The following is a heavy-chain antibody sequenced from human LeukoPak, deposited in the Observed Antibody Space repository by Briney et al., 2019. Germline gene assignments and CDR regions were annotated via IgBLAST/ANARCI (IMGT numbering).Heavy chain of an antibody. Sequence: PGGSLRLSCAASGFTFSSYWMHWVRQAPGKGLVWVSRINSDGSSTSYADSVKGRFTISRDNAKNTLYLQMNSLRAEDTAVYYCARGDYDFWSGYQKNYYYYMDVRGKGTTVTVSS. CDR1: GFTFSSYW. J-gene: IGHJ6*03. V-gene: IGHV3-74*01. CDR2: INSDGSST. D-gene: IGHD3-3*01. CDR3: ARGDYDFWSGYQKNYYYYMDV.